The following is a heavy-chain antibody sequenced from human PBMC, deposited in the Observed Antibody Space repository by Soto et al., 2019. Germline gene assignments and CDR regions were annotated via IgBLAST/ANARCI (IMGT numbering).Heavy chain of an antibody. D-gene: IGHD3-22*01. CDR1: GGSLSNFG. CDR2: IIPVFGTP. Sequence: QVPLVQSGAEVKKPGSSVKVSCTASGGSLSNFGISWVRQAPGQGLEWMGAIIPVFGTPNYAQKFQDRVTINADESTTTVYMEVRSLTSEDTAVYYCARGDATKIVVTTYYAMDVWGQGTTVTVSS. V-gene: IGHV1-69*12. J-gene: IGHJ6*02. CDR3: ARGDATKIVVTTYYAMDV.